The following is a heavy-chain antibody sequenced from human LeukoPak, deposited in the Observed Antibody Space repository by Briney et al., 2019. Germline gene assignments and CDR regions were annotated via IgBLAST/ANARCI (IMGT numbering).Heavy chain of an antibody. Sequence: GRSLRLSCAASGFMFSNYGMQWVRQAPGKGLEWVAVISYDGSNKYYADSVKGRFTISRDNSKNTLYLQMNSLRAEDTPVYYCAKDLRRRYYFGSESRGGTFDIWGQGTMATVSS. V-gene: IGHV3-30*18. CDR1: GFMFSNYG. CDR3: AKDLRRRYYFGSESRGGTFDI. D-gene: IGHD3-10*01. CDR2: ISYDGSNK. J-gene: IGHJ3*02.